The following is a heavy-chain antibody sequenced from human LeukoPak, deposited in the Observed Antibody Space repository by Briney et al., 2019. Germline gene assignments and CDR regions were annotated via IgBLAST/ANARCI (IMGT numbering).Heavy chain of an antibody. CDR1: RGSITNYY. J-gene: IGHJ5*02. D-gene: IGHD2-2*01. CDR3: AGAPAASPTWFDP. CDR2: VFYSGST. Sequence: ETLSLTCTISRGSITNYYWSWIRQPPGKGLAWIGYVFYSGSTNYNPSLKSRVTISLDTSRNQFSLKLSSVTAADTAVYYCAGAPAASPTWFDPWGQGTLVTVSS. V-gene: IGHV4-59*03.